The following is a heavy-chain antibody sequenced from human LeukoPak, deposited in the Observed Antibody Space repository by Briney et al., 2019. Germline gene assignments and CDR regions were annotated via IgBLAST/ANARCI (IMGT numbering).Heavy chain of an antibody. V-gene: IGHV3-30-3*01. J-gene: IGHJ4*02. D-gene: IGHD5-12*01. CDR2: ISYDGSNK. Sequence: GGSLRLSCAASGFTFSSYAMHWVRQAPGKGLEWVAVISYDGSNKYYADSVKGRFTISRDNSKNTLYLQMNSLRAEDTAVYYCAREINSGYDYFDYWGQGTLVTVPS. CDR3: AREINSGYDYFDY. CDR1: GFTFSSYA.